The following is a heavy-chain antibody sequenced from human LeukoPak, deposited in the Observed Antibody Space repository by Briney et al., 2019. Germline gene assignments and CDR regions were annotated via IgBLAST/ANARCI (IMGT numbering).Heavy chain of an antibody. Sequence: AASVKVSCKASGYTFTSYGISWVRQAPGQGLEWMGWISAYNGNTNYAQKLQGRVTMTTDTSTSTAYMELRSLRSDDTAVYYCAREQTNYYDSSGYSSLDYWGQGTLVTVSS. CDR3: AREQTNYYDSSGYSSLDY. CDR2: ISAYNGNT. J-gene: IGHJ4*02. D-gene: IGHD3-22*01. V-gene: IGHV1-18*01. CDR1: GYTFTSYG.